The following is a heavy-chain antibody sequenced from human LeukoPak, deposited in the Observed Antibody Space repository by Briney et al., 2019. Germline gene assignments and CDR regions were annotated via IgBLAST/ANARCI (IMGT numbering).Heavy chain of an antibody. D-gene: IGHD3-10*01. CDR3: ARLVSWFGESDAFDI. CDR2: ISAYNGNT. Sequence: EASVKVSCKASGYTFTSYGISWVRQAPGQGLEWMGWISAYNGNTNYAQKLQGRVTMTTDTSTSTAYMELRSLRSDDTAVYYCARLVSWFGESDAFDIWGQGTMVTVSS. CDR1: GYTFTSYG. J-gene: IGHJ3*02. V-gene: IGHV1-18*01.